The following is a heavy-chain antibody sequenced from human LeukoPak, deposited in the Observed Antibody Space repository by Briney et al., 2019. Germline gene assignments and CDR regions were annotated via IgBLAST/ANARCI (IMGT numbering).Heavy chain of an antibody. CDR1: GITFSTYA. CDR2: ISSSGSST. J-gene: IGHJ4*02. Sequence: GGSLRLSCVASGITFSTYAMSWVRQAPGKGLEWVSVISSSGSSTYYADSVKGRFTISRDNLKNTLYLQMNSLRAEDTAVYYCAKDVDVLMVYGEAGFDYWGQGTLVTVSS. CDR3: AKDVDVLMVYGEAGFDY. V-gene: IGHV3-23*01. D-gene: IGHD2-8*01.